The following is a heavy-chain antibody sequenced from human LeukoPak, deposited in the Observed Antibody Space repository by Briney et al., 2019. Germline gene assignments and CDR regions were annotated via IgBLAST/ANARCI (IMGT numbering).Heavy chain of an antibody. CDR3: AREASCTNGVCSAFDY. V-gene: IGHV3-23*01. CDR1: GFTFSSYS. J-gene: IGHJ4*02. D-gene: IGHD2-8*01. Sequence: PGGSLRLSCAASGFTFSSYSMSWVRQAPGKGLEWVSAISSSGGSTDYTDSVKGRFTISRDNSKNTLYLQMNSLRAEDTAVYYCAREASCTNGVCSAFDYWGQGTLVTVSS. CDR2: ISSSGGST.